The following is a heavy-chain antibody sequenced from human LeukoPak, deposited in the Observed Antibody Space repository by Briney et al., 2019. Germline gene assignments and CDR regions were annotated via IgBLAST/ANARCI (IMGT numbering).Heavy chain of an antibody. J-gene: IGHJ4*02. CDR2: INPKSGGT. V-gene: IGHV1-2*02. CDR1: GDTFTGYY. D-gene: IGHD3-16*01. Sequence: GASVKVSCKASGDTFTGYYIHWVRQAPGQELEWMGWINPKSGGTNYAQKFQGRVTMTRDTSISTVHMDLSRLRSDDTAVYYCAREWGLNGIDYWGQGTLVTVSS. CDR3: AREWGLNGIDY.